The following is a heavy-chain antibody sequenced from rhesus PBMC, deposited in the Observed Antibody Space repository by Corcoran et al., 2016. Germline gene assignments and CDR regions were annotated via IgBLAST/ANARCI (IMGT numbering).Heavy chain of an antibody. CDR2: SYWSSTTP. CDR1: GGSISDSYR. V-gene: IGHV4S10*01. J-gene: IGHJ4*01. CDR3: ARDRRN. Sequence: QVQLQESGPGVVKPSETLSLTCAVSGGSISDSYRWSCIRQPPGMGLGWIGYSYWSSTTPNYNPSLKSRVTISKDTSKNQFSLKLSSVTAADTAGYYCARDRRNWGLGVLVTVSS.